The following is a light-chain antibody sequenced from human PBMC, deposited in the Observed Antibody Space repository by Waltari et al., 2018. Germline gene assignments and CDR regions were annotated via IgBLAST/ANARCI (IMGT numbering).Light chain of an antibody. Sequence: QSALTQPASVSGSPGQEIIISCTGTGSDVCGYYYASWYQQYPGKAPRLIIYDVYNRPSGVSNRFSGSKSDNTASLTISGLQAEDESVYYCSSYTSSGVVFGGGTKLTVL. CDR1: GSDVCGYYY. CDR3: SSYTSSGVV. V-gene: IGLV2-14*01. J-gene: IGLJ2*01. CDR2: DVY.